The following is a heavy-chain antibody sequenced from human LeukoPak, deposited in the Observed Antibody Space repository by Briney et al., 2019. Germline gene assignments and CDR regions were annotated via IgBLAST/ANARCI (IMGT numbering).Heavy chain of an antibody. J-gene: IGHJ6*02. CDR3: ARDVVVVPAAIHYGMDV. CDR2: INHSGRT. D-gene: IGHD2-2*01. Sequence: PSETLSLTCAVYGGSFSDYLWGWIRQPPGKGLEWIGEINHSGRTYYNPPLKSRVTISVDTSKNQFSLNLSSVTAADTAVYYCARDVVVVPAAIHYGMDVWGQGTTVTVSS. V-gene: IGHV4-34*01. CDR1: GGSFSDYL.